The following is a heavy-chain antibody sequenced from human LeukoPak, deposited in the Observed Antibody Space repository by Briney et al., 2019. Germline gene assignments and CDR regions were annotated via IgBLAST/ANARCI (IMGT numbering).Heavy chain of an antibody. CDR3: ARGGSGWSQFDY. Sequence: SETLSLTCAVYGGSFSGYYWSWIRQPPGKGLEWIGYIYYSGSTNYNPSLKSRVTISVDTSKNQFSLKMTSVTAADTAVYYCARGGSGWSQFDYWGQGTLVTVSS. CDR1: GGSFSGYY. D-gene: IGHD6-19*01. CDR2: IYYSGST. V-gene: IGHV4-59*01. J-gene: IGHJ4*02.